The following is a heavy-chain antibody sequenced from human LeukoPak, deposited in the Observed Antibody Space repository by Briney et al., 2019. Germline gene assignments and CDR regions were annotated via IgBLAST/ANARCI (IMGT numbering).Heavy chain of an antibody. CDR1: GFTFSTYA. CDR2: ISDSGGST. J-gene: IGHJ4*02. Sequence: PGGSLRLSCAASGFTFSTYAMTWVRQAPGKGLEWVSSISDSGGSTDYADSVKGRFTISRDNSKNTLYLHMNSLRAEDTAVYYCAEKGCSSTRCYTNCWGQGTPVTVSS. V-gene: IGHV3-23*01. CDR3: AEKGCSSTRCYTNC. D-gene: IGHD2-2*01.